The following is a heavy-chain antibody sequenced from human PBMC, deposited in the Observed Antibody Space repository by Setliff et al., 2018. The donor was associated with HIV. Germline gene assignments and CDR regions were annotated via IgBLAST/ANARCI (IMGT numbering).Heavy chain of an antibody. CDR1: GFTFSSYA. V-gene: IGHV3-64*01. D-gene: IGHD5-18*01. J-gene: IGHJ4*02. CDR2: ISSNGGST. Sequence: PGGSLRLSCAASGFTFSSYAMHWVRQAPGKGLEYVSAISSNGGSTYYANSVKGRFTISRDNSKNTLYLQMGSLRAEDMAVYCCARSWIQLWFLDYWGQGTLVTVSS. CDR3: ARSWIQLWFLDY.